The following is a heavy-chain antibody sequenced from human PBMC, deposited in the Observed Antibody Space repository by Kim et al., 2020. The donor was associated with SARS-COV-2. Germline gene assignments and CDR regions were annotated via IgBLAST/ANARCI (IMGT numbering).Heavy chain of an antibody. Sequence: GRSLRLSCTASGFAFDVFAMHWVRQAPGKGLEWVAVTSYDETRKYYADSVKARFTISRDDSKNTLFLQMNDLRVEDTAVYYCARTSGDGMDVWGHGTTV. CDR3: ARTSGDGMDV. V-gene: IGHV3-30-3*01. J-gene: IGHJ6*02. D-gene: IGHD1-26*01. CDR1: GFAFDVFA. CDR2: TSYDETRK.